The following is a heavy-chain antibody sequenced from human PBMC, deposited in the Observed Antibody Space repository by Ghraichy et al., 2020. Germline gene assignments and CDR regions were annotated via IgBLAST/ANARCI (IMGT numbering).Heavy chain of an antibody. CDR2: IKQDGSEK. V-gene: IGHV3-7*03. J-gene: IGHJ4*02. CDR1: GFTFSSYW. Sequence: GGSLRLSCAASGFTFSSYWMSWVRQAPGKGLEWVANIKQDGSEKYYVDSVKGRFTISRDNAKNSLYLQMNSLRAEDTAVYYCARDHSPMVRGVMSIVGGFPLYWGQGTLVTVSS. D-gene: IGHD3-10*01. CDR3: ARDHSPMVRGVMSIVGGFPLY.